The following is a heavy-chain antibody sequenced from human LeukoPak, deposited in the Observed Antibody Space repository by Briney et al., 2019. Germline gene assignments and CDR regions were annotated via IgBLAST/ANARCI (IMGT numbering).Heavy chain of an antibody. CDR2: IYGGGST. Sequence: PGGSLRLSCAASGFTFSSYAMSWVRQAPGKGREGVSVIYGGGSTYYADSVKGRFTISRDNSQNILYLLLNSLRAEDTARYYCSEASPHHYGAGSYYLNPFDLWGQETLFTVSS. J-gene: IGHJ5*02. V-gene: IGHV3-23*03. CDR3: SEASPHHYGAGSYYLNPFDL. CDR1: GFTFSSYA. D-gene: IGHD3-10*01.